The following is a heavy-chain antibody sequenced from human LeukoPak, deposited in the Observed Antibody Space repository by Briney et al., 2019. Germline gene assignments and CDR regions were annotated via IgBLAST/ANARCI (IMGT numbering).Heavy chain of an antibody. V-gene: IGHV3-11*01. J-gene: IGHJ5*02. CDR1: GFTFNDYY. CDR3: AADGAGFDT. CDR2: INIGGTKT. Sequence: GGSMRLACAAYGFTFNDYYMSWIRQAPGKGLEWLSDINIGGTKTHYADSVKGRFTISRDNAKKYLNLEMNNRRAEDTAVYYCAADGAGFDTWGQGVLVTVSS. D-gene: IGHD5-24*01.